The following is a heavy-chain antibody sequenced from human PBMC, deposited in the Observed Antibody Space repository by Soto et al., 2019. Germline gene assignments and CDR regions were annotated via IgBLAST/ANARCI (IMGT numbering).Heavy chain of an antibody. V-gene: IGHV3-48*02. J-gene: IGHJ4*02. D-gene: IGHD3-10*01. Sequence: PGGSLRLSCAASGFTFSSYSMNWVRQAPGKGLEWVSYISSSSSTIYYADSVKGRFTISRDNAKNSLYLQMNSLRDEDTAVYYCARDGHYYGSGSYGLAFFWGQGTLVTVSS. CDR3: ARDGHYYGSGSYGLAFF. CDR1: GFTFSSYS. CDR2: ISSSSSTI.